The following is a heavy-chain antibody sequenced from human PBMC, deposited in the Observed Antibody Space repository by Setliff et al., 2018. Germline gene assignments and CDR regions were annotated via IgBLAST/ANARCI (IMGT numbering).Heavy chain of an antibody. CDR2: IIPGLGIL. CDR1: GGTFNTYG. V-gene: IGHV1-69*10. Sequence: GASVKVSCKASGGTFNTYGITWVRQAPAQGLEWMGGIIPGLGILDYAQKFQDRVTITADRSASKAYRELSSLRSEDTAVYYCASRTHPHVITGITQGGWWWYYYYMDVWGKGTTVTVSS. J-gene: IGHJ6*03. CDR3: ASRTHPHVITGITQGGWWWYYYYMDV. D-gene: IGHD1-7*01.